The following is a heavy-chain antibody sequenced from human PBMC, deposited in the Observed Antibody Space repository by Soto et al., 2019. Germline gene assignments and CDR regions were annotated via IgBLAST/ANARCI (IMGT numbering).Heavy chain of an antibody. J-gene: IGHJ1*01. CDR1: VFSFGSYA. CDR2: ISGSDGKT. CDR3: SRWSYRYH. V-gene: IGHV3-23*01. Sequence: GGSLRLSCSASVFSFGSYALSWVRQAPGKGLEWVSTISGSDGKTFYADSVKGRFSISRDTSQSALYLQMNSLRADDTAMYYCSRWSYRYHRRHGT. D-gene: IGHD3-16*02.